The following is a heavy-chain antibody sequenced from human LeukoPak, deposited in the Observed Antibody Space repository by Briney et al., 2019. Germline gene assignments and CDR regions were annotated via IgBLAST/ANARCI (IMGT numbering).Heavy chain of an antibody. CDR1: GGSISSSSYY. CDR2: IYYSGRI. CDR3: ARPGQGYFDS. Sequence: SETLSLTCTVSGGSISSSSYYWGWIRQPPGKGLEWIGSIYYSGRIYSNPSLKSRVTISLDTSKNQFSLKLSSVTAADTAVYYCARPGQGYFDSWGPGTPASVSS. V-gene: IGHV4-39*01. J-gene: IGHJ4*02.